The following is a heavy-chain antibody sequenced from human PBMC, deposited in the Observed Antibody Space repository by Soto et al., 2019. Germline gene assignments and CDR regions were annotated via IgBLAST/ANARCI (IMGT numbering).Heavy chain of an antibody. CDR2: IWYDGSNK. J-gene: IGHJ6*02. V-gene: IGHV3-33*01. CDR1: GFTFSSYG. D-gene: IGHD7-27*01. Sequence: GGSLRLSCAASGFTFSSYGMHWVRQAPGKGLEWVAVIWYDGSNKYYADSVKGRFTISRDNSKNTLYLQMNSLRAEDTAVYYCARDQYAGDLGCYYYGMDVWGQGTTVTVSS. CDR3: ARDQYAGDLGCYYYGMDV.